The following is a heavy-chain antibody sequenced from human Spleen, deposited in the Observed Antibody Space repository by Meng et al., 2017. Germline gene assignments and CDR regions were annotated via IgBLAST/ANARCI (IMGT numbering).Heavy chain of an antibody. CDR2: IWYDGSNK. V-gene: IGHV3-33*08. D-gene: IGHD2/OR15-2a*01. J-gene: IGHJ4*02. CDR1: GFSFSTYA. CDR3: ARELVLRNDKAFDY. Sequence: GESLKISCAASGFSFSTYAMSWIRQAPGKGLEWVAVIWYDGSNKYYADSVKGRFTISRDNAKNSLYLQMNSLRAEDTAVYYCARELVLRNDKAFDYWGQGTLVTVSS.